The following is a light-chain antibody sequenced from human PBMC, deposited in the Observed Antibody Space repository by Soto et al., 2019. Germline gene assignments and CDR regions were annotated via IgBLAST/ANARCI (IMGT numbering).Light chain of an antibody. CDR2: EVS. J-gene: IGLJ1*01. Sequence: QSALTQPASVSGSPGQSIAISCTGTSSDIGSYNYVSWYQQHPGKAPKLIIHEVSNRPSGISDHFSGSKSGNTASLTSSGLQADDEADYYCSSHTTYSTRIFGTGTKVTFL. CDR1: SSDIGSYNY. CDR3: SSHTTYSTRI. V-gene: IGLV2-14*01.